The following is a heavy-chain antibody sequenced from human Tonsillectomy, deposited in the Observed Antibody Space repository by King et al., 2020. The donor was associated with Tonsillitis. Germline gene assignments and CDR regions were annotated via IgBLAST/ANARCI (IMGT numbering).Heavy chain of an antibody. CDR3: STGGSGDYSPVGLFDY. Sequence: MSWVRQAPGKGLEWVGRIKSKTDGGTTDYAATVRGRFTITSDDSKNTLYLQMNSLKTEDTDEYYCSTGGSGDYSPVGLFDYWGQGTLVTVSA. J-gene: IGHJ4*02. D-gene: IGHD2-15*01. V-gene: IGHV3-15*01. CDR2: IKSKTDGGTT.